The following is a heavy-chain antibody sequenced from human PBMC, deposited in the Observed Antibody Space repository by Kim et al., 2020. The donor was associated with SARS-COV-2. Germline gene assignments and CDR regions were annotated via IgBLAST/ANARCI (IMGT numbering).Heavy chain of an antibody. CDR1: GGSISSYY. D-gene: IGHD6-13*01. Sequence: SETLSLTCTVSGGSISSYYWSWIRQPPGKGLEWIGYIYYSGSTNYNPSLKSRVTISVDTSKNQFSLKLSSVTAADTAVYYCARDRQVTAGRPRGGSYFDYWGQGTLVTVSS. CDR3: ARDRQVTAGRPRGGSYFDY. V-gene: IGHV4-59*01. J-gene: IGHJ4*02. CDR2: IYYSGST.